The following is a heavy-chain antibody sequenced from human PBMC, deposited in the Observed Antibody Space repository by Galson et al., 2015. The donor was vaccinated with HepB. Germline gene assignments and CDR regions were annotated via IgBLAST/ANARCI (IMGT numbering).Heavy chain of an antibody. CDR1: GGSISSSSYY. D-gene: IGHD1-26*01. J-gene: IGHJ4*02. Sequence: ETLSLTCTVSGGSISSSSYYWGWIRQPPGKGLEWIGSIYYSGSTYYNPSLKSRVTISVDTSKNQFSLKLSSVTAADTAVYYCARRTVVGWPFDYWGQGTLVTVSS. V-gene: IGHV4-39*01. CDR3: ARRTVVGWPFDY. CDR2: IYYSGST.